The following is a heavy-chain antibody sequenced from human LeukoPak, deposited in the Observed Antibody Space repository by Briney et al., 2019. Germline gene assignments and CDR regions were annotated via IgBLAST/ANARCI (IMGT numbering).Heavy chain of an antibody. CDR3: AKDKGFTRIVVAPGAFDI. D-gene: IGHD3-22*01. CDR2: ISYDGSNK. V-gene: IGHV3-30-3*01. CDR1: GFTFSSYA. J-gene: IGHJ3*02. Sequence: GGSLRLSCAASGFTFSSYAMHWVRQAPGKGLEWVAVISYDGSNKYYADSVKGRFTISRDNSKNTLYLQMNSLRAEDTAVYYCAKDKGFTRIVVAPGAFDIWGQGTMVTVSS.